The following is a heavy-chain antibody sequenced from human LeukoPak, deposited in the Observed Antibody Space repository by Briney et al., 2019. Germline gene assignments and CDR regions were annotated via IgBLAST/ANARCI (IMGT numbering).Heavy chain of an antibody. Sequence: PGGSLRLSCVASGFTFSTYAMNWVRQAPGKGLERVSTINGPGDNPYYAETVKGRFTISRDNSKNTLYLQMHSLRAEDTAIYYCAKVSVCYGCYLDFWGQGTLVTVS. D-gene: IGHD3-16*01. CDR2: INGPGDNP. V-gene: IGHV3-23*01. CDR1: GFTFSTYA. CDR3: AKVSVCYGCYLDF. J-gene: IGHJ4*02.